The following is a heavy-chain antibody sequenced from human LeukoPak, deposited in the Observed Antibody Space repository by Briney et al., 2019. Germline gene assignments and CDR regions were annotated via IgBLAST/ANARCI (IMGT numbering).Heavy chain of an antibody. V-gene: IGHV4-34*01. CDR1: GGSFSGYY. J-gene: IGHJ6*02. D-gene: IGHD2-2*01. CDR2: INHSGST. CDR3: ARYCSSTSCPNYYYSYYGMDV. Sequence: SETLSLTCAVYGGSFSGYYWSWIRQPPGKGLEWSGEINHSGSTNYNPSLKSRVTISVDTSKNQFSLKLSSVTAADTAVYYCARYCSSTSCPNYYYSYYGMDVWGQGTTVTVSS.